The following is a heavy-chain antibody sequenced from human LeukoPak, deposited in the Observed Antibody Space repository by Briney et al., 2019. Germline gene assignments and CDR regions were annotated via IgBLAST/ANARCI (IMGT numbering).Heavy chain of an antibody. CDR1: GASVSSGSFY. CDR2: IYTSGSTTSVST. CDR3: ARVDYDSRGSYYDKWFDP. J-gene: IGHJ5*02. Sequence: PSETLSLTCTVSGASVSSGSFYWSWIRQPAGKGLEWIGRIYTSGSTTSVSTNYNPSLKSRVTISVDTSKNQFSLRLSSVTAADPAVYYCARVDYDSRGSYYDKWFDPWGQGSLVTVSS. D-gene: IGHD3-22*01. V-gene: IGHV4-61*10.